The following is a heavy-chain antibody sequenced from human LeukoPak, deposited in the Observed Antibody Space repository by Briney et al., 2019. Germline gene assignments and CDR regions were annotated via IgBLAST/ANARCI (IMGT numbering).Heavy chain of an antibody. CDR2: IKQDGSEK. V-gene: IGHV3-7*03. Sequence: GGSLRLSCAASGLTFSSYWMSWVRQAPGKGLEWVANIKQDGSEKYYVDSVKGRFTISRDNAKNSLYLQMNSLRAEDMALYYCAKSSGSAAPQAFDIWGQGTMVTVSS. D-gene: IGHD6-13*01. CDR1: GLTFSSYW. CDR3: AKSSGSAAPQAFDI. J-gene: IGHJ3*02.